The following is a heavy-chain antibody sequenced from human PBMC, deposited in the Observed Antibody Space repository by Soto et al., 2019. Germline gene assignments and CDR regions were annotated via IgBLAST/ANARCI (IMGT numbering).Heavy chain of an antibody. D-gene: IGHD5-18*01. Sequence: RGESLKISCQGSAYSFTSYWIGWVRQMPGKGLEWMGIIFPGDSDTRYSPSFQGQVTMSVDKSITTVYLQWKSLKASDTAMYYCARISHTVYTYGSRYYGMDVWGQGTTVTVSS. J-gene: IGHJ6*02. CDR3: ARISHTVYTYGSRYYGMDV. V-gene: IGHV5-51*01. CDR2: IFPGDSDT. CDR1: AYSFTSYW.